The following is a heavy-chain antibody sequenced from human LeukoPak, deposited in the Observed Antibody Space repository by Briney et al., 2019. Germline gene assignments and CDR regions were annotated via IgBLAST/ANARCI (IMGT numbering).Heavy chain of an antibody. J-gene: IGHJ4*02. D-gene: IGHD3-22*01. CDR1: GYSFTSYW. CDR3: ARRPRGYDSSGYYVSFDY. V-gene: IGHV5-51*01. CDR2: IYPDDSDT. Sequence: GESLKISCKGSGYSFTSYWIGWVRQMPGKGLEWMGVIYPDDSDTRYSPSFQGQVTISADKSISTAYLQWSSLKASDTAMYYGARRPRGYDSSGYYVSFDYWAREPWSPSPQ.